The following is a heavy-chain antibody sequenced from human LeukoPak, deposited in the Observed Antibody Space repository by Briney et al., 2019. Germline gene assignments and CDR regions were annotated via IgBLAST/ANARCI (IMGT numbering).Heavy chain of an antibody. Sequence: SETLSLTCTVSGNSFGDYYWSWIRQPAGKGLEWIGRIYTSGSTTYNPSLKSRVTISVDTSKNQFSLKLSSVTAADTAVYYCARNRYYYGSGSYGVPNWFDPWGQGTLVTVSS. CDR1: GNSFGDYY. V-gene: IGHV4-4*07. J-gene: IGHJ5*02. CDR2: IYTSGST. CDR3: ARNRYYYGSGSYGVPNWFDP. D-gene: IGHD3-10*01.